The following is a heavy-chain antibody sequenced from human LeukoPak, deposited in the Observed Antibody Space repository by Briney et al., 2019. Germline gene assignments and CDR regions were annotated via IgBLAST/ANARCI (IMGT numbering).Heavy chain of an antibody. J-gene: IGHJ4*02. CDR2: ISWNGDGI. V-gene: IGHV3-9*01. Sequence: GRSLRLSCAAFGFTFDDYAMHWVRQTPGKGLEWVSYISWNGDGIDYADSVKGRFTISRDNAKNSLYLQMNSLRPEDTALYYCVKGTPLGYWGQGTLVTVSS. CDR1: GFTFDDYA. CDR3: VKGTPLGY. D-gene: IGHD3-16*01.